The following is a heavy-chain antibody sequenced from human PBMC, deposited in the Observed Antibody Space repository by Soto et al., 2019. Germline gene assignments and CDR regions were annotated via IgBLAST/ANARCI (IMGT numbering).Heavy chain of an antibody. CDR1: GFSLSNARMG. Sequence: QVTLKESGPVLVKHTETLTLTCTVSGFSLSNARMGVSWIRQPPGKALEWLAHIFSNDEKSYSTSLNSRLNSPKDTSKSQEVLTMTNMYPVDTATYYCARIMGGYPFDYWGQGTLVTVSS. CDR3: ARIMGGYPFDY. D-gene: IGHD3-22*01. CDR2: IFSNDEK. V-gene: IGHV2-26*01. J-gene: IGHJ4*02.